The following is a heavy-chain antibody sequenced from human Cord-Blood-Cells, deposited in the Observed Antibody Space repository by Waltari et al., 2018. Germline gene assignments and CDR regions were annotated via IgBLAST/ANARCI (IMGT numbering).Heavy chain of an antibody. CDR1: GGSISSYY. CDR2: IYYSGST. J-gene: IGHJ4*02. Sequence: QVQLQESGPGLVKPSETLSLTCTVSGGSISSYYWRWIRQPPGKGLEWIGYIYYSGSTNYNPSLKSRVTISVDTSKNQFSLKLSSVTAADTAVYCCARGGHDILTGYSPLDYWGQGTLVTVSS. V-gene: IGHV4-59*01. D-gene: IGHD3-9*01. CDR3: ARGGHDILTGYSPLDY.